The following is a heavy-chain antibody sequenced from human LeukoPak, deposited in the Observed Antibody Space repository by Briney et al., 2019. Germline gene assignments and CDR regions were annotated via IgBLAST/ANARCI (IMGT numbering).Heavy chain of an antibody. CDR2: IYYSGST. D-gene: IGHD4-17*01. V-gene: IGHV4-30-4*08. CDR1: GGSFSGYY. J-gene: IGHJ5*02. CDR3: ARETLTTSRWFGP. Sequence: SETLSLTCAVYGGSFSGYYWSWIRRPPGKGLEWIGYIYYSGSTYYNPCLKSRVTISVDTSKNQFSLKLSSVTAADTAVYYCARETLTTSRWFGPWGQGTLVTVSS.